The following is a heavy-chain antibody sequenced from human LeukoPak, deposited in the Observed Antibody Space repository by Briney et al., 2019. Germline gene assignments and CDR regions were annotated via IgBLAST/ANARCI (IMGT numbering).Heavy chain of an antibody. CDR2: INPNSGGT. CDR1: GYTFTGYY. J-gene: IGHJ4*02. CDR3: ETVRDRNSVCSPFDY. V-gene: IGHV1-2*02. D-gene: IGHD5/OR15-5a*01. Sequence: ASVKVSCKASGYTFTGYYIHWVRQALGQGLELMGWINPNSGGTNYSQNFHGRVTMIRDTSISTPYMVLTSLRSDDTAVYYCETVRDRNSVCSPFDYWGQGSLVSVCS.